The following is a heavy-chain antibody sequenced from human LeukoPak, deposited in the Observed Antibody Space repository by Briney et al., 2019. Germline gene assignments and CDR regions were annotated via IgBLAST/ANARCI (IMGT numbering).Heavy chain of an antibody. V-gene: IGHV3-49*04. J-gene: IGHJ4*02. D-gene: IGHD3-16*01. Sequence: GGSLRLSCAASGFTFSSYWMSWVRQAPGKGLEWVSFIRSKVYGGTTEYAASVKGRFTISRDDSKNIAYLEMNSLKTEDTAVYYCTKWGGSADDYWGQGTLVTVSS. CDR1: GFTFSSYW. CDR2: IRSKVYGGTT. CDR3: TKWGGSADDY.